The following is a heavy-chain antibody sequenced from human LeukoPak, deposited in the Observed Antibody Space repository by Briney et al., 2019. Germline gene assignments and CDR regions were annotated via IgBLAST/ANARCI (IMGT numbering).Heavy chain of an antibody. CDR2: ISSSSSYI. D-gene: IGHD3-22*01. J-gene: IGHJ3*02. CDR3: ASGDYYDSSGYSVENAFDT. Sequence: GGSLRLSCAASGFTFSSYSMNWIRQAPGKGLEWVSSISSSSSYIYYADSVKGRFTISRDNAKNSLYLQMNSLRAEDTAVYYCASGDYYDSSGYSVENAFDTWGQGTMVTVSS. V-gene: IGHV3-21*01. CDR1: GFTFSSYS.